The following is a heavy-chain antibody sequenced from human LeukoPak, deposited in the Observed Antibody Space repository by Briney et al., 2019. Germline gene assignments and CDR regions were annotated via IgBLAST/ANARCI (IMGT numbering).Heavy chain of an antibody. J-gene: IGHJ3*02. D-gene: IGHD3-22*01. CDR3: ARGYYYDNSGYFSVTPRHDAFDI. Sequence: GGSLRLSCAASGFTFSSYEMNWVRQAPGKGLEWLSYISSTGTNIYYADSVKGRFTISRDNAKNSLYLQMNSLGAEDTALYYCARGYYYDNSGYFSVTPRHDAFDIWGQGTMVTVSS. V-gene: IGHV3-48*03. CDR1: GFTFSSYE. CDR2: ISSTGTNI.